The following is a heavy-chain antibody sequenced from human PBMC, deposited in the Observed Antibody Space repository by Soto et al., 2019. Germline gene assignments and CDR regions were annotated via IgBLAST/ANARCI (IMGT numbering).Heavy chain of an antibody. V-gene: IGHV4-31*03. D-gene: IGHD2-2*01. CDR1: GGSISSGGYY. CDR2: IYYSGST. CDR3: ARVPIVVVPAATYYYGMDV. Sequence: QVQLQESGPGLVKPSQTLSLTCTVSGGSISSGGYYWSWIRQHPGKGLEWIGYIYYSGSTYYNPSFKSRVTISVDTSKNQFSLKLSSVTAADTAVYYCARVPIVVVPAATYYYGMDVWGQGTTVTVSS. J-gene: IGHJ6*02.